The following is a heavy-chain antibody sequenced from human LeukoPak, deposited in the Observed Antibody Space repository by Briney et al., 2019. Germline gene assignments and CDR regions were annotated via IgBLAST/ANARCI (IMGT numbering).Heavy chain of an antibody. Sequence: SETLSLTCTVSGGSISGYYWSWTRQPPGKGLEWIGYIYYSGSTNYNPSLKSRVTISLDTSKSQFPLKLSSVTAADTALYYCARAPGQYYYYGMDVWGQGTTVTVSS. J-gene: IGHJ6*02. D-gene: IGHD4-11*01. CDR3: ARAPGQYYYYGMDV. V-gene: IGHV4-59*01. CDR1: GGSISGYY. CDR2: IYYSGST.